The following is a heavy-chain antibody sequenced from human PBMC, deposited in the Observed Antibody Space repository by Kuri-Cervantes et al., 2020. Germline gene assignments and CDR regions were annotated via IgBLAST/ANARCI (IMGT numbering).Heavy chain of an antibody. J-gene: IGHJ4*02. D-gene: IGHD1-7*01. CDR3: ARRTTALAY. CDR1: GFTFSDYY. CDR2: ISSSGSTI. Sequence: GESLKISCAASGFTFSDYYMSWIRQAPGKGLEWVSYISSSGSTIYYADSVKGRFTISRDNAKNTLYLQMNSLRAEDTAVYYCARRTTALAYWGQGTLVTVSS. V-gene: IGHV3-11*04.